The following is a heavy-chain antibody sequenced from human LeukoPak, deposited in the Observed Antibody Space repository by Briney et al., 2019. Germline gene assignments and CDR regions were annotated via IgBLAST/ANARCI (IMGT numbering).Heavy chain of an antibody. CDR1: GGSISSYY. Sequence: SETLSLTCTVSGGSISSYYWSWIRQPPGKGLEWIGYIYYSGSTNYNPSLKSRVTISVDTSKNQFSLKLSSVTAADTAVYYCARDGRRYFDWLFQEEYYYYGMDVWGQGTTVTVSS. CDR3: ARDGRRYFDWLFQEEYYYYGMDV. CDR2: IYYSGST. J-gene: IGHJ6*02. D-gene: IGHD3-9*01. V-gene: IGHV4-59*01.